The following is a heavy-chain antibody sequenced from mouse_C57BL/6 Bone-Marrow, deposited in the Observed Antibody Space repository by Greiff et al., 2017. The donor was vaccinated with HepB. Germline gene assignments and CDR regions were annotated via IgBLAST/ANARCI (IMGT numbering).Heavy chain of an antibody. V-gene: IGHV4-1*01. Sequence: DVKLQESGGGLVQPGGSLKLSCAASGIDFSRYWMSWVRRAPGKGLEWIGEINPDSSTINYAPSLKDKFIISRDNAKNTLYLQMSKVRSEDTALYYCARQAYYSKGGDYFDYWGQGTTLTVSS. CDR1: GIDFSRYW. J-gene: IGHJ2*01. CDR2: INPDSSTI. D-gene: IGHD2-5*01. CDR3: ARQAYYSKGGDYFDY.